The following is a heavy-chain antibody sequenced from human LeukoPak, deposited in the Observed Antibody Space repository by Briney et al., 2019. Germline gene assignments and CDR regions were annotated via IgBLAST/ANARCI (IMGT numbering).Heavy chain of an antibody. CDR3: SSHGILTEGWFAT. CDR1: GFTFDSYG. CDR2: IRYDGSNE. J-gene: IGHJ5*02. Sequence: GGSLRLSCAASGFTFDSYGMHWVRQAPGRGLGWVAFIRYDGSNEYYANSVKGRFTVFRDNSRNTAYLQMNSLRAEDTAMYYCSSHGILTEGWFATWGQGTLVTVSS. V-gene: IGHV3-30*02. D-gene: IGHD3-9*01.